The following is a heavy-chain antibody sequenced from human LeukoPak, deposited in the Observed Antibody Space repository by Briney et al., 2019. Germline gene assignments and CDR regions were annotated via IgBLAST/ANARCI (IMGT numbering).Heavy chain of an antibody. J-gene: IGHJ5*02. CDR3: AKQNIVGATPTKYNWFDP. CDR2: IGTAGDT. CDR1: GFTFSSYD. D-gene: IGHD1-26*01. V-gene: IGHV3-13*01. Sequence: GGSLRLSCAASGFTFSSYDMHWVRQATGKGLEWVSAIGTAGDTYYPGSVKGRFTISRDNSKNTLYLQMNSLRAEDTAVYYCAKQNIVGATPTKYNWFDPWGQGTLVTVSS.